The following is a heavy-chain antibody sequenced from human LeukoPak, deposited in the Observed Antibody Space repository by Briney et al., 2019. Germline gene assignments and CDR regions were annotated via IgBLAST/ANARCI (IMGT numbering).Heavy chain of an antibody. Sequence: GSLRLSCAASGFTFSSYAMHWVRQSPGKGLEWIATGDYSGGTYYNPSLESRVAISVDTSKNQFSLKLSSVTAADTAVYYCARLFGEYENDAFDIWGQGTMVTVSS. V-gene: IGHV4-59*08. CDR2: GDYSGGT. CDR3: ARLFGEYENDAFDI. D-gene: IGHD3-10*02. J-gene: IGHJ3*02. CDR1: GFTFSSYA.